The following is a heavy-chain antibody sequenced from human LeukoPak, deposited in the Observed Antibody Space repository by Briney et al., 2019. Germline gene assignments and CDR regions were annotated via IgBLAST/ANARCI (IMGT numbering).Heavy chain of an antibody. CDR2: IYYTGST. D-gene: IGHD4-17*01. Sequence: SETLPLTCTVSGGSISSYYWSWIRQPPGKGLEFIGYIYYTGSTNYNPSLKSRVTISVDTSKNQFSLKLSSVTAADTAVYYCARDMGYGDPFDHWGQGTLVTVSS. CDR1: GGSISSYY. CDR3: ARDMGYGDPFDH. V-gene: IGHV4-59*01. J-gene: IGHJ4*02.